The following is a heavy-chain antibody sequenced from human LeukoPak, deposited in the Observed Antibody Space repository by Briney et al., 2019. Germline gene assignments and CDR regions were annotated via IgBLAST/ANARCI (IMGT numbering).Heavy chain of an antibody. V-gene: IGHV1-69*05. CDR1: GGTFSSYA. Sequence: SVKVSCKASGGTFSSYAISWVRQAPGQGLEWMGRIIPIFGTANYAQKFQGRVTITTDESTSTAYTELSSLRSEDTAVYYCARASYDSSGRSDGAFDIWGQGTMVTVSS. CDR2: IIPIFGTA. J-gene: IGHJ3*02. CDR3: ARASYDSSGRSDGAFDI. D-gene: IGHD3-22*01.